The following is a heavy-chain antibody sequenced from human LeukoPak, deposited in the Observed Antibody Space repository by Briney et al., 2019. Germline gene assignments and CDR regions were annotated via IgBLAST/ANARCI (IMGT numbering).Heavy chain of an antibody. CDR1: GFTFSSHS. D-gene: IGHD3-22*01. Sequence: GGSLSLSCAACGFTFSSHSMNWVRPAPGKGLEWGESISSSSSHIYYPDSMKGRFTISTDNAKNSLYLQMNSLRAEDTAVYYCARDFDSSGSFDYWGQGTLVTVSS. V-gene: IGHV3-21*01. J-gene: IGHJ4*02. CDR3: ARDFDSSGSFDY. CDR2: ISSSSSHI.